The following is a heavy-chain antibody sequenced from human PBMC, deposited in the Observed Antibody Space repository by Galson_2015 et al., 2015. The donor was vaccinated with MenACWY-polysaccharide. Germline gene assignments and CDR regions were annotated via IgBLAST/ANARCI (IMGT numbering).Heavy chain of an antibody. CDR1: GFSITSYA. D-gene: IGHD6-13*01. CDR3: AKASQWGAAAVGSFDH. J-gene: IGHJ4*02. CDR2: ISGSGTDI. V-gene: IGHV3-23*01. Sequence: SLRLSCAASGFSITSYAVNWVRQAPGKGLEWVAVISGSGTDIRYADSVKGRFTLSRDTSESALYLQMNSLRAEDTAKYYCAKASQWGAAAVGSFDHWGQGTLVTVSS.